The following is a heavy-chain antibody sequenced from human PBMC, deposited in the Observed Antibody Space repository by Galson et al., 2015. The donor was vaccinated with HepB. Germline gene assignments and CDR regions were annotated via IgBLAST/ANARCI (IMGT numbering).Heavy chain of an antibody. CDR1: GFTFSSYS. J-gene: IGHJ3*02. CDR3: ARGATFGSGTRGGSDI. Sequence: SLRLSCAASGFTFSSYSMNWVRQAPGKGLEWVSIIYSGDNTYYADSVKGRFTISRDNSKNTLYLQMNSLRAEDTAVYHCARGATFGSGTRGGSDIWGQGTMVTVS. V-gene: IGHV3-53*01. D-gene: IGHD3-10*01. CDR2: IYSGDNT.